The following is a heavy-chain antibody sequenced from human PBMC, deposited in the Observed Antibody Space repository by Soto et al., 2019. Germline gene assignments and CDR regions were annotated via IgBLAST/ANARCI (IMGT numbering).Heavy chain of an antibody. CDR2: ISGSGGST. CDR3: AKGQLGYYYYYYGMDV. D-gene: IGHD3-16*01. CDR1: GFTFSSYA. Sequence: EVQLLESGGGLVQPGGSLRLSCAASGFTFSSYAMSWVRQAPGKGLEWVSAISGSGGSTYYADSVKGRFTISRDNSKNTLYLQMNSLRAEYTAVYYWAKGQLGYYYYYYGMDVWGQGTTVTVSS. V-gene: IGHV3-23*01. J-gene: IGHJ6*02.